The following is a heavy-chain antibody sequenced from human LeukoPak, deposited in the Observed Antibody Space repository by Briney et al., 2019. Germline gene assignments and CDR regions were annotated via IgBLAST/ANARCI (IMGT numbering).Heavy chain of an antibody. Sequence: SVKVSCKASGGTFNTYTISWVRQAPGQGLEWMGRIIPILGIANYAQKFQGRVTITADKSTSTAYMELSSLRSEDTAVYYCARVDDVTIFGVVIPRIPDYWGQGTLVTVSS. D-gene: IGHD3-3*01. CDR1: GGTFNTYT. CDR2: IIPILGIA. J-gene: IGHJ4*02. CDR3: ARVDDVTIFGVVIPRIPDY. V-gene: IGHV1-69*02.